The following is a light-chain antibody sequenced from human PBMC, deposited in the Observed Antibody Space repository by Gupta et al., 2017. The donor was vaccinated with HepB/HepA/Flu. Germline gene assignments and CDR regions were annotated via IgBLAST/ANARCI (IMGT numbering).Light chain of an antibody. CDR1: QSITTY. CDR2: DAS. J-gene: IGKJ2*04. V-gene: IGKV3-11*01. Sequence: EIVLTQSPATLSLSPGERATLSCRASQSITTYLGWYQHKPGQAPRLLIFDASKRATGIPARFSGSGSGSDFTLTISSLEPEEFGIYYCQQRSDWPRGSFGQGTKLEIK. CDR3: QQRSDWPRGS.